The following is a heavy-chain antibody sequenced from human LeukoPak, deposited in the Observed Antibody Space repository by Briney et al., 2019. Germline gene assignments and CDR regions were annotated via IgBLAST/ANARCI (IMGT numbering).Heavy chain of an antibody. CDR3: ARDAQHRYCSTTSCYWGWFAP. V-gene: IGHV1-69*13. Sequence: GASVKVSCKASGYTFTGYYMHWVRQAPGQGLEWMGGIIPIFGTANYAQKFQGRVTITADESTRTAYMELSSLRSEDTAVYYCARDAQHRYCSTTSCYWGWFAPWGQGTLVTVSP. D-gene: IGHD2-2*01. CDR2: IIPIFGTA. CDR1: GYTFTGYY. J-gene: IGHJ5*02.